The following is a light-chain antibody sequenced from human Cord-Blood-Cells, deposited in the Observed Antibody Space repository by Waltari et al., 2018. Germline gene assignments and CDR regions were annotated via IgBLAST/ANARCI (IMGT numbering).Light chain of an antibody. CDR1: SSAVGSYTL. V-gene: IGLV2-23*01. J-gene: IGLJ3*02. CDR2: EGS. Sequence: QSALTQPASVSGSPGQSITISCTGTSSAVGSYTLVPWYQQHTGKAPNLMIYEGSKRPSGVSNRFSGSKSGNTASLTISGLQAEDEADYYCCSYAGSSTWVFGGGTKLTVL. CDR3: CSYAGSSTWV.